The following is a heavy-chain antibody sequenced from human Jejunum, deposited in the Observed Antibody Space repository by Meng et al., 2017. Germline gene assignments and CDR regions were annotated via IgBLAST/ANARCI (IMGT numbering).Heavy chain of an antibody. V-gene: IGHV4-4*02. Sequence: LQGLGPGLVNPSGTLSLTCAVYGGSISSSSWWSWVRQPPGKGLEWIGEISLSGSPSYNPSLRTRVTISIDTSRNQFSLSLSSVTAADTAVYYCARHGAAPYFDDWGQGSLVTVSS. J-gene: IGHJ4*02. CDR2: ISLSGSP. CDR1: GGSISSSSW. CDR3: ARHGAAPYFDD. D-gene: IGHD2-15*01.